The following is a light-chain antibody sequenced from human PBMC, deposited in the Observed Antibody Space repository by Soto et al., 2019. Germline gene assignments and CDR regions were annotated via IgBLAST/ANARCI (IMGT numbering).Light chain of an antibody. CDR2: KTS. Sequence: DIHMSQSPSTLSASVGGRVTITCRASQGTGDWLAWYQQKPGKAPKLLIYKTSTLEGGVPSRFSGSGSETEFTLTISSLQPDDFATYYCQQYSSYPLTFXGGTKVDIK. CDR1: QGTGDW. V-gene: IGKV1-5*03. CDR3: QQYSSYPLT. J-gene: IGKJ4*01.